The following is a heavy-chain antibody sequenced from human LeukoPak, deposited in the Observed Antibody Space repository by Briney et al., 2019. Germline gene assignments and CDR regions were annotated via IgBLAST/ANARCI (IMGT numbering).Heavy chain of an antibody. CDR1: GGSISSYY. CDR2: IYTSGST. Sequence: PSETLSLTCTVSGGSISSYYWSWIRPPAGKGLEWIGRIYTSGSTNYNPSLKSRVTMSVDTSKNQFSLKLSSVTAADTAVYYCARDVWFGESGDAFDIWGQGTMVTVSS. V-gene: IGHV4-4*07. D-gene: IGHD3-10*01. CDR3: ARDVWFGESGDAFDI. J-gene: IGHJ3*02.